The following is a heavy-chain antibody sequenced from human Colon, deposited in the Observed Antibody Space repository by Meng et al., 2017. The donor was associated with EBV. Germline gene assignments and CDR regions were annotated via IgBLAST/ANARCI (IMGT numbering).Heavy chain of an antibody. V-gene: IGHV1-46*01. J-gene: IGHJ6*02. CDR1: GYTFTSYY. Sequence: QVQLVQSGAEVKKPGASVRVSCKASGYTFTSYYIHWVRQTPGQGLEWMGMINPSGGSTTYAQSLQARLTVTRDTSAGTVDMELRSLRSEDTAVYYCARDSDDGDDFNYYGMDVWGQGTLVTVSS. CDR2: INPSGGST. D-gene: IGHD4-17*01. CDR3: ARDSDDGDDFNYYGMDV.